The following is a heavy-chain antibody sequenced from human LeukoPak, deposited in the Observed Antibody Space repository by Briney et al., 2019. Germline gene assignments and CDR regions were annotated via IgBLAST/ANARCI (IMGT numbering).Heavy chain of an antibody. Sequence: GASVKVSCKASGYTFTSNAMNWVRQAPGQGLEWMGWINTKTGNPTCAQGFTGRFVFSLDTSVSTAYLQISSLKAEDTALYYCATPPYYYDSSGYYDAFDIWGQGTMVTVSS. J-gene: IGHJ3*02. CDR2: INTKTGNP. V-gene: IGHV7-4-1*02. D-gene: IGHD3-22*01. CDR1: GYTFTSNA. CDR3: ATPPYYYDSSGYYDAFDI.